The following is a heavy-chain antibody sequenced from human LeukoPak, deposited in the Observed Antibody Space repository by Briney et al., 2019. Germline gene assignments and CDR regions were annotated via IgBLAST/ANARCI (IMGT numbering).Heavy chain of an antibody. CDR2: MNPNSGNT. J-gene: IGHJ4*02. Sequence: ASVKVSCKASGYTFTSYDINWVRQATGQGLEWMGWMNPNSGNTGYAQKFQGRVTITRNTSISTAYMELSSLRSEDTAVYYCARDHGSGSYFGYWGQGTLVTVSS. CDR1: GYTFTSYD. CDR3: ARDHGSGSYFGY. V-gene: IGHV1-8*03. D-gene: IGHD3-10*01.